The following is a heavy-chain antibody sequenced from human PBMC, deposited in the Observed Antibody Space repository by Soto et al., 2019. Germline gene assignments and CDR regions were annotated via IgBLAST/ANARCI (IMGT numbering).Heavy chain of an antibody. J-gene: IGHJ4*02. CDR2: ISYDGSNK. CDR1: GFTFSSYA. V-gene: IGHV3-30-3*01. CDR3: ASYRTYYGSGSYTY. D-gene: IGHD3-10*01. Sequence: QVQLVESGGGVVQPGRSLRLSCAASGFTFSSYAMHWVRQAPGKGLEWVAVISYDGSNKYYADSVKGRFTISRDNSKNTLYLQMNSLRAEDTAVYYCASYRTYYGSGSYTYWGQGTLVTVSS.